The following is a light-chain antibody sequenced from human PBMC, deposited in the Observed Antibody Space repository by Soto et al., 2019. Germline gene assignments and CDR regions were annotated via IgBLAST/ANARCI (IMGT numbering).Light chain of an antibody. CDR3: QQYNNWPWT. CDR2: GAS. V-gene: IGKV3-15*01. J-gene: IGKJ1*01. CDR1: QSVSSN. Sequence: VMKQSPAALSVYPGERATLSCKASQSVSSNLAWYQQKPGQAPRLLIYGASTRATGIPARFIGSGSGTEFTLTISSLQSEDFAVYYCQQYNNWPWTFGQGTKVDIK.